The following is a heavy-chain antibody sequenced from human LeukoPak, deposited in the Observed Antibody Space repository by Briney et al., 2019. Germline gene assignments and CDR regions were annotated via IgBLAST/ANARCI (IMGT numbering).Heavy chain of an antibody. CDR2: ISGSGGST. CDR1: GFTFSSYA. J-gene: IGHJ4*02. CDR3: AILPGYSSGWYEVNY. V-gene: IGHV3-23*01. Sequence: GESLRLSCAASGFTFSSYAMSWVRQAPGKGLEWVSSISGSGGSTYYADSVKGRFTISRDNSRNTLYLQMNSPRAEDTAVYYCAILPGYSSGWYEVNYWGQGTLVTVSS. D-gene: IGHD6-13*01.